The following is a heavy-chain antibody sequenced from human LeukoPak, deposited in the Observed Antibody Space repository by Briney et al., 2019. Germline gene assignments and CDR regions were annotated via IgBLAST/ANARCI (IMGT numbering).Heavy chain of an antibody. CDR1: GYTLTELS. D-gene: IGHD1-7*01. CDR3: ATDSPRRTILRNY. V-gene: IGHV1-24*01. J-gene: IGHJ4*02. CDR2: FDPEDGET. Sequence: ASVKVSCKASGYTLTELSMHWVRQAPGKGLEWMGGFDPEDGETIYAQKFQGRVTMTEDTSTDTAYMELSSLRSEDTAVYYCATDSPRRTILRNYWGQGTLVTVSS.